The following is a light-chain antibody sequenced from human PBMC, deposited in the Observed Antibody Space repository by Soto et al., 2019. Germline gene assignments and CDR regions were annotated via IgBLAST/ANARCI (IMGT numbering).Light chain of an antibody. V-gene: IGKV3-20*01. CDR3: QLYVSSPMYT. J-gene: IGKJ2*01. CDR1: QSFSATY. Sequence: EIVLTQSPGTLSLSPGEGPTLSWSASQSFSATYLAWYQQKPGQAPRLLIYGASNRATGIPDRFTGSGSGTDFTLTISRLEPEDFAVYFCQLYVSSPMYTFGQGTKVDI. CDR2: GAS.